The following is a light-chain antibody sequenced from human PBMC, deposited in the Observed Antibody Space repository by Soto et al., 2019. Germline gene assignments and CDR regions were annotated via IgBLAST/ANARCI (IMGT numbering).Light chain of an antibody. CDR1: SSDVGGYNY. Sequence: QSALTQPASASGSPGQSVTISCTGTSSDVGGYNYVSWYQQHPGKAPKLMIYEVSKRPSGVPDRFSGSKSGNTASLTVSGLQAEDEADYYCSSYAGSTTLFGVGTKLTVL. CDR2: EVS. J-gene: IGLJ2*01. V-gene: IGLV2-8*01. CDR3: SSYAGSTTL.